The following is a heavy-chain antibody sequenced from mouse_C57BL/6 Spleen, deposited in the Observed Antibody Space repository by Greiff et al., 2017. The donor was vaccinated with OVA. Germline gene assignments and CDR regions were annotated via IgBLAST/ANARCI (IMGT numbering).Heavy chain of an antibody. CDR1: GYTFTSYG. CDR2: IYPRSGNT. V-gene: IGHV1-81*01. CDR3: AGDYGSSRFAY. J-gene: IGHJ3*01. Sequence: VQLQQSGAELARPGASVKLSCKASGYTFTSYGISWVKQRTGQGLEWIGEIYPRSGNTYYNEKFKGKATLTADKSSSTAYMELRSLTSEDSAVYFCAGDYGSSRFAYWGQGTLVTVSA. D-gene: IGHD1-1*01.